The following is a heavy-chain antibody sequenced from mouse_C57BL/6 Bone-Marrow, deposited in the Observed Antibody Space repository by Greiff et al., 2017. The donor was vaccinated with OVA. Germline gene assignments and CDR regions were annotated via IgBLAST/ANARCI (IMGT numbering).Heavy chain of an antibody. J-gene: IGHJ2*01. CDR1: GYYFTDSN. D-gene: IGHD1-1*01. V-gene: IGHV1-39*01. Sequence: VQLQQSGPELVKPGASVKISCTASGYYFTDSNMNWVKQSNGKSLEWIGVINPNYGTTRYTQKFKGKATLTVDQSSSTAYLQLNSLTSEDYAVYYCARLYYYGSSDDDWGQGTTLTVSS. CDR2: INPNYGTT. CDR3: ARLYYYGSSDDD.